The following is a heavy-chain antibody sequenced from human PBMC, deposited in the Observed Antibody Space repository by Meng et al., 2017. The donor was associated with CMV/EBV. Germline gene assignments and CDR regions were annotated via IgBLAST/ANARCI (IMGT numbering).Heavy chain of an antibody. J-gene: IGHJ3*02. CDR2: INPNSGGT. CDR3: AREGRSGERGDAFDI. Sequence: ASVKVSCKASGYTFTGYYMHWVRQAPGQGLEWMGWINPNSGGTNYTQKFQGRVTMTRDTSISTAYMELSRLRSDDTAVYYCAREGRSGERGDAFDIWGQGTMVTV. V-gene: IGHV1-2*02. CDR1: GYTFTGYY. D-gene: IGHD2-15*01.